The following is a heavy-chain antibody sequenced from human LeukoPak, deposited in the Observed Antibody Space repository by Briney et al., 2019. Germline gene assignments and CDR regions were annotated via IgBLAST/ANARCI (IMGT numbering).Heavy chain of an antibody. CDR2: INWNSGNI. CDR1: GSTFDDSV. V-gene: IGHV3-9*01. D-gene: IGHD2-15*01. CDR3: AKGGHPTRYYYGMDV. Sequence: QPGGSLRLSCATSGSTFDDSVMHWVRHAPGKGREWVSTINWNSGNIGYADSVKGRFTISRDNAKNSLSLQMNSLRPEDTALYYCAKGGHPTRYYYGMDVWGQGTTVTVSS. J-gene: IGHJ6*02.